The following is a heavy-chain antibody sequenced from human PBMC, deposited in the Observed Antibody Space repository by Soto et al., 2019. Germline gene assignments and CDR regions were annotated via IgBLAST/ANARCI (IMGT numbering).Heavy chain of an antibody. CDR2: IIPIFGTA. Sequence: EASVKVSCKASGGTFSSYAISWVRQAPGQGLEWMGGIIPIFGTANYAQKFQGRVTITADESTSTAYMELSSLRSEDTAVYYCARGGTGTTLYYYYGMDVWGQGTTVTVSS. J-gene: IGHJ6*02. CDR1: GGTFSSYA. V-gene: IGHV1-69*13. CDR3: ARGGTGTTLYYYYGMDV. D-gene: IGHD1-7*01.